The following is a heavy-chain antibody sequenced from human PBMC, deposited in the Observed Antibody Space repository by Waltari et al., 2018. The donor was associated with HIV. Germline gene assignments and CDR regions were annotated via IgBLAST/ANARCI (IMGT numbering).Heavy chain of an antibody. CDR3: ARVPVSSGWTIYYYYGMDV. CDR2: MNPNSGNT. J-gene: IGHJ6*02. Sequence: QVQLVQSGAEVKKPGASVKVSCKASGYTFTSYDINWVRPATGQGLEWMGWMNPNSGNTGYAQKFQGRVTMTRNTSISTAYMELSSLRSEDTAVYYCARVPVSSGWTIYYYYGMDVWGQGTTVTVSS. D-gene: IGHD6-19*01. V-gene: IGHV1-8*01. CDR1: GYTFTSYD.